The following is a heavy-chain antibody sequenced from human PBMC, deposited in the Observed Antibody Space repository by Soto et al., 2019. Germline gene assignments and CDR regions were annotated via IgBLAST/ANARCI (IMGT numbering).Heavy chain of an antibody. V-gene: IGHV1-69*13. D-gene: IGHD2-2*01. CDR3: ARDKFRGVVVPAAMIDP. J-gene: IGHJ5*02. CDR2: IIPIFGTA. Sequence: PSVKVSCKASGGTFSSYAISWVRQAPGQGLEWMGGIIPIFGTANYAQKFQGRVTITADESTSTAYMELSSLRSEDTAVYYCARDKFRGVVVPAAMIDPWGQGTLVTVSS. CDR1: GGTFSSYA.